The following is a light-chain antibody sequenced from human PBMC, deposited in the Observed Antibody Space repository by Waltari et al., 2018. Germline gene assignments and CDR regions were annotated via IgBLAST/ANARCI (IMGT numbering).Light chain of an antibody. V-gene: IGLV2-23*01. Sequence: QSALTQPASVSGSPGQSLTISCTGTSRSVGIHNLVAWYQQHPGKAPKLMIYEGSKRPSGVSNRFSGSKSGNTASLTISGLQAEDEADYYCCSYAGSSTFYVFGTGTKVTVL. CDR2: EGS. CDR1: SRSVGIHNL. CDR3: CSYAGSSTFYV. J-gene: IGLJ1*01.